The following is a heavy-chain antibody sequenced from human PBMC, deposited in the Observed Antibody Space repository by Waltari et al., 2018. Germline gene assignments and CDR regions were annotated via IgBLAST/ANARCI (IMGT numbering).Heavy chain of an antibody. Sequence: VQLVQSGSAVKKPGASVKVSCKASGYTFTGYYMHWVRQAPGQGLEWMGWINPNSGGTNYAKKFQGWVTMTRDTSISTAYMELSRLRSDDTAVYYCASGGYYGSGSYYNFDYWGQGTLVTVSS. CDR2: INPNSGGT. CDR3: ASGGYYGSGSYYNFDY. J-gene: IGHJ4*02. D-gene: IGHD3-10*01. CDR1: GYTFTGYY. V-gene: IGHV1-2*04.